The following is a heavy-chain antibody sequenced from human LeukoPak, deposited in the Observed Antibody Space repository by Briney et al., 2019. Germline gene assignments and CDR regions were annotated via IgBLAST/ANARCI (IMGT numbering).Heavy chain of an antibody. Sequence: PGGSLRLSCAASGFTVSSNCMSWVRQTPGKGLEWVSVICSGGSTYYADSVKGRFTISRDDAKSSLYLQMNSLRAEDTAVYYCARRNAMDVWGQGTTVIVFS. CDR2: ICSGGST. CDR1: GFTVSSNC. V-gene: IGHV3-53*01. J-gene: IGHJ6*02. CDR3: ARRNAMDV.